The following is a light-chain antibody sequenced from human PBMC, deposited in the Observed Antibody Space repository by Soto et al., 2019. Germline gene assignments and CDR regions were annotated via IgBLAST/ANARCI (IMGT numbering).Light chain of an antibody. CDR3: QQYNNWPRT. Sequence: IAMTQSPDTLSVSTGARATISCRASQSVSSDLAWYHQKPGQAPRLLIYDASTRATGIPARFSGSGSGTEFTLTINSLQSEDFAVYYCQQYNNWPRTFGQGTKVDIK. CDR2: DAS. V-gene: IGKV3-15*01. CDR1: QSVSSD. J-gene: IGKJ1*01.